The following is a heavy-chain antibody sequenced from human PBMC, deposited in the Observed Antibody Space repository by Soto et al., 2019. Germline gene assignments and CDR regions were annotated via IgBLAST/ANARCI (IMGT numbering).Heavy chain of an antibody. CDR2: MNPNSGNT. Sequence: ASVKVSCKASGFTFTNYDINWVRQATGQGLQWLGWMNPNSGNTGYAQKFQGRVTLTRNTSISTVYMELSSLTSEDTAVYYCAKRYYDSGSYSPGLDYWGQGTLVTVSS. CDR1: GFTFTNYD. J-gene: IGHJ4*02. D-gene: IGHD3-10*01. CDR3: AKRYYDSGSYSPGLDY. V-gene: IGHV1-8*01.